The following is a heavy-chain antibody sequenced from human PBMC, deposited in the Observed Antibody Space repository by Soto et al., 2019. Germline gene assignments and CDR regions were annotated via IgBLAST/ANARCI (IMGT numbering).Heavy chain of an antibody. V-gene: IGHV3-23*01. J-gene: IGHJ6*03. D-gene: IGHD4-17*01. Sequence: GGSLRLSCAASGFTFSSYAMSWVRQAPGKGLEWVSAISGSGGSTYYADSVKGRFTISRDNSKNTLYLQMNSLRAEDTAVYYCAKSPTVTTIDYYYYYYMDVWGKGTTVTVSS. CDR2: ISGSGGST. CDR1: GFTFSSYA. CDR3: AKSPTVTTIDYYYYYYMDV.